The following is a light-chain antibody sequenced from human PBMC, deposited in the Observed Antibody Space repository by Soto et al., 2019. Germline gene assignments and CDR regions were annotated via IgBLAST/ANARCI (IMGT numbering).Light chain of an antibody. Sequence: EIVLTQSPGTLSLSPGERATLSCRASQSISSIYFAWYQQKPGQAPRLLIYGASRRATGIPDRFSGSGSGTDFTLTISRLEPDDFAVYYCQLYDASRLTFGGGTKVEIK. CDR3: QLYDASRLT. CDR2: GAS. J-gene: IGKJ4*01. V-gene: IGKV3-20*01. CDR1: QSISSIY.